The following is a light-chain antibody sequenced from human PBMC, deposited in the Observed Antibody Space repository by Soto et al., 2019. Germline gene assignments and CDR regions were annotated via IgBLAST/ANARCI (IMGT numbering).Light chain of an antibody. CDR2: EIS. CDR1: QSVSSN. V-gene: IGKV3-15*01. J-gene: IGKJ2*01. Sequence: EIVMTQSPATLSVSPGERATLSCRASQSVSSNLAWYQQKPGQAPRLLIYEISIRATGVPARFSGSGSGTEFTLTISSLQSEDFAVYYCQQYNNWYAFGQGTKLEIK. CDR3: QQYNNWYA.